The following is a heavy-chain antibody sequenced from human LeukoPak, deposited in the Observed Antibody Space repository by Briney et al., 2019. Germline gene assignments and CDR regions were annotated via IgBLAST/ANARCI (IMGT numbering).Heavy chain of an antibody. J-gene: IGHJ4*02. CDR2: INPNSGGT. CDR1: GYTFTGYY. D-gene: IGHD5-18*01. V-gene: IGHV1-2*02. CDR3: ATRRGYSYGIDY. Sequence: ASVKVSCKASGYTFTGYYMHWVRQAPGQGLEWMGWINPNSGGTNYAQKFQGRVTMTRDTSISTAYMELSRLRSDDTAVYYCATRRGYSYGIDYWGQGTLVTVSS.